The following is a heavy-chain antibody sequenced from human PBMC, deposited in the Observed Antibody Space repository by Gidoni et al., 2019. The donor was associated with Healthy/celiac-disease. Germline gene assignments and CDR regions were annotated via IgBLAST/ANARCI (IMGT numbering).Heavy chain of an antibody. D-gene: IGHD3-22*01. Sequence: QLQLQASGPALVKPSETLSHTRTVSGGSISSYHWSWTRQPPGKGLEWIWDIYYSGATNYTPSLKSRFTISVDTSKNQFSLKLSSVTAADTAVYYCARLKMYYYDSSGYYYVSEFDYWGQGTLVTVSS. V-gene: IGHV4-59*08. CDR1: GGSISSYH. J-gene: IGHJ4*02. CDR3: ARLKMYYYDSSGYYYVSEFDY. CDR2: IYYSGAT.